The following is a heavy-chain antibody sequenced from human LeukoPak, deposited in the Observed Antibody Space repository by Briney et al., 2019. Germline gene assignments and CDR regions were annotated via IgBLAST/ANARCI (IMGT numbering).Heavy chain of an antibody. Sequence: GGSLRLSCAASGFTFSSYGMHWVRQAPGKGLEWVAFIRYDGSNKYYADSVKGRFTISRDNSKNTLYLQMNSLRAENTAVYYCATDDFWSGYYDYWGQGTLVTVSS. CDR3: ATDDFWSGYYDY. J-gene: IGHJ4*02. D-gene: IGHD3-3*01. V-gene: IGHV3-30*02. CDR2: IRYDGSNK. CDR1: GFTFSSYG.